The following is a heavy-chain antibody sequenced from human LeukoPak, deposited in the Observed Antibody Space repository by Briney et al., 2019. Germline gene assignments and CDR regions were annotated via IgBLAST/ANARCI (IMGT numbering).Heavy chain of an antibody. D-gene: IGHD6-6*01. Sequence: GASVKVSCKASGYTFTSYYMHWVRQAPGQGLEWMGIINPSGGSTSYAQKFQGRVTMTRDTSTSTVYMELSSLRSEDTAVYYCARDCSGAAARPDAFDIWGQGTMVTVSS. CDR2: INPSGGST. CDR3: ARDCSGAAARPDAFDI. J-gene: IGHJ3*02. CDR1: GYTFTSYY. V-gene: IGHV1-46*01.